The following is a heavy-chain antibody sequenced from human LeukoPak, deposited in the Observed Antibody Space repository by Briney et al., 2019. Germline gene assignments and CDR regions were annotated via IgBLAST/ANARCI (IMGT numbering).Heavy chain of an antibody. CDR3: AIREMYSSGWCLGY. CDR1: GFTFSSYA. D-gene: IGHD6-19*01. CDR2: ISGSGGST. J-gene: IGHJ4*02. Sequence: GGSLRLSCAASGFTFSSYAMSWVHQAPGKGLEWVSAISGSGGSTYYADSVKGRFTISRDNSKNTLYLQMNSLRAEDTALYYCAIREMYSSGWCLGYWGQGTLVTVSS. V-gene: IGHV3-23*01.